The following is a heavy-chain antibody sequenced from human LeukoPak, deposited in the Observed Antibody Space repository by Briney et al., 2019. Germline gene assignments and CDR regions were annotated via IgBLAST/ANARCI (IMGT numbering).Heavy chain of an antibody. CDR1: GYSISSGYY. CDR2: IHHSGST. Sequence: SETPSLTCTVSGYSISSGYYWGWIRQPPGKGLEWIGSIHHSGSTYYNPSLKSRVTISVDTSKNQFSLKLSSVTAADTAVYYCASEIIVGATGLDYWGQGTLVTVSS. J-gene: IGHJ4*02. D-gene: IGHD1-26*01. CDR3: ASEIIVGATGLDY. V-gene: IGHV4-38-2*02.